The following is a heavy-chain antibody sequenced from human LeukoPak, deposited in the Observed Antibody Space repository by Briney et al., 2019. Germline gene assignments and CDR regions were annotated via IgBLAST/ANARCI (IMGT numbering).Heavy chain of an antibody. V-gene: IGHV3-48*01. CDR1: GFTFSSYS. D-gene: IGHD4-23*01. Sequence: PGGSLRLSCAASGFTFSSYSMNWVRQAPGKGLEWVSYISSSSSTIYYADSVKGRFTISRDNAKNSLYLQMNSLRAEDTAVYYCARGGEPDYGGDYYYYMDVWGRGTTVTISS. CDR3: ARGGEPDYGGDYYYYMDV. J-gene: IGHJ6*03. CDR2: ISSSSSTI.